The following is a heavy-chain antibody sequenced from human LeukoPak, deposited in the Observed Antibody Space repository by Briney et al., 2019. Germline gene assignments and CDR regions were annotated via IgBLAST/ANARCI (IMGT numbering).Heavy chain of an antibody. J-gene: IGHJ3*02. Sequence: SETLSLTCTVSGGSISSYYWSWIRQPARKGLEWIGRIYTSGSTNYNPSLKSRVTMSVDTSKNQFSLKLSSVTAADTAVYYCAVKVIAAAGADAFDIWGQGTMVTVSS. D-gene: IGHD6-13*01. CDR1: GGSISSYY. CDR2: IYTSGST. CDR3: AVKVIAAAGADAFDI. V-gene: IGHV4-4*07.